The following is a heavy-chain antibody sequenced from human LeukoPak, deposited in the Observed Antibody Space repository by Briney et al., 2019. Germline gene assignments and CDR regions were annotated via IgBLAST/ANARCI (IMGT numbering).Heavy chain of an antibody. CDR2: ISGSGGST. CDR1: GFTFSSYA. CDR3: AKDDTYYYDSSGSNFDY. Sequence: GGSLRLSCAASGFTFSSYAMSWVRQAPGKGLEWVSAISGSGGSTYYADSVKGRFTISRDNSKNTLYLQMNSLRAEDTAVYYCAKDDTYYYDSSGSNFDYWGQGTLVTVSS. V-gene: IGHV3-23*01. J-gene: IGHJ4*02. D-gene: IGHD3-22*01.